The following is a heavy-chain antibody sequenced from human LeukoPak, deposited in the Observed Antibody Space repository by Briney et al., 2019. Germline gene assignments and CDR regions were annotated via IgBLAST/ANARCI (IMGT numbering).Heavy chain of an antibody. V-gene: IGHV3-30*04. D-gene: IGHD6-13*01. Sequence: GGSLRLSCAASGFTFSSYAMHWVRQAPGKGLEWVAVISYDGSNKYYADSVKGRFTISRDNSKNTLYLQMNSLRAEDTAVYYCARVLDPQYSSSCDFHFDYWGQGTLVTVSS. CDR1: GFTFSSYA. J-gene: IGHJ4*02. CDR3: ARVLDPQYSSSCDFHFDY. CDR2: ISYDGSNK.